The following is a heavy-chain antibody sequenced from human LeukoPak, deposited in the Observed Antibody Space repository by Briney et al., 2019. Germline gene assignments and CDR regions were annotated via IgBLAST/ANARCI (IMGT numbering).Heavy chain of an antibody. CDR1: GFTFSSYW. CDR2: ISSSSSYI. D-gene: IGHD1-26*01. J-gene: IGHJ4*02. CDR3: ARDLSGSHQL. Sequence: GGSLRLSCAASGFTFSSYWMSWVRQAPGKGLEWVSSISSSSSYIYYADSVKGRFTISRDNAKNSLYLQMSSLRAEDTAVYYCARDLSGSHQLWGQGTLVTVSS. V-gene: IGHV3-21*01.